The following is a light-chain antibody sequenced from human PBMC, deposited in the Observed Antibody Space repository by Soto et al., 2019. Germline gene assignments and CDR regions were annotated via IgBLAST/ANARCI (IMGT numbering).Light chain of an antibody. J-gene: IGKJ1*01. Sequence: DIQMTQSPSTLSASVGDRVTITCRASQSVNDWLAWYQQQPGKAPNLLIYKVSNLESGVPSRFSGSGSGTEFTLTSSSLQPDDVATYYCQQYNSYSWTFGQGTKVEIK. CDR1: QSVNDW. V-gene: IGKV1-5*03. CDR3: QQYNSYSWT. CDR2: KVS.